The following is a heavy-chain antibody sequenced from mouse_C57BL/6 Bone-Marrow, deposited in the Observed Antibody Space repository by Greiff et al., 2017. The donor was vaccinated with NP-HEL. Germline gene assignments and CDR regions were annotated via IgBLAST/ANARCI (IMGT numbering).Heavy chain of an antibody. V-gene: IGHV1-19*01. CDR3: ARTYYGSSPDY. J-gene: IGHJ2*01. CDR1: GYTFTDYY. D-gene: IGHD1-1*01. CDR2: INPYNGGT. Sequence: EVQLQQSGPVLVKPGASVKMSCKASGYTFTDYYMNWVKQSHGKSLEWIGVINPYNGGTSYNQKFKGKATLTVDKSSSTAYMELNSLTSEDSAVYYCARTYYGSSPDYWRQGTTLTVSS.